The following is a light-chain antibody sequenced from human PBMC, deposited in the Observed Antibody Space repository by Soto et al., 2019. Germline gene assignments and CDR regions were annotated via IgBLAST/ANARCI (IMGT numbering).Light chain of an antibody. CDR2: AAS. CDR1: QGIRND. V-gene: IGKV1-6*01. CDR3: LQKYFYPFT. Sequence: AIQMTQSPSSLSASVGDRVTITCRASQGIRNDLGWYQQKPGKAPKLLIYAASSLQSGVPSRFSGSGSGADFTLTISNLQPEDFATYYCLQKYFYPFTFGPGTKVDIK. J-gene: IGKJ3*01.